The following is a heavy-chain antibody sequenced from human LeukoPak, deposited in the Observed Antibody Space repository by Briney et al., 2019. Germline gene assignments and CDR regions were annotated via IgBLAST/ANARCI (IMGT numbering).Heavy chain of an antibody. CDR1: GGSISSGGYS. CDR2: IYHSGST. Sequence: SQTLSLTCAVSGGSISSGGYSWSWIRQPPGKGLEWIAYIYHSGSTYYNPSLKSRVTISVDRSKNQFSLKLSSVTAADTAVYYCARASVIPPHPIDAFDIWGQGTMVTVSS. J-gene: IGHJ3*02. D-gene: IGHD2-2*02. V-gene: IGHV4-30-2*01. CDR3: ARASVIPPHPIDAFDI.